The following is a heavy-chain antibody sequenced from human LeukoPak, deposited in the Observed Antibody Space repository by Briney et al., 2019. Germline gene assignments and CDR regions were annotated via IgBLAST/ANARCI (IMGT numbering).Heavy chain of an antibody. V-gene: IGHV1-2*02. CDR1: GYTFTGYY. CDR2: INPSSGGT. J-gene: IGHJ4*02. Sequence: ASVKVSCKASGYTFTGYYMHWVRQAPGQGLEWMGWINPSSGGTNYAQKLQGRVTMTTDTSTSTAYMELRSLRSDDTAVYYCARDRVRYFDWTFDYWGQGTLVTVSS. D-gene: IGHD3-9*01. CDR3: ARDRVRYFDWTFDY.